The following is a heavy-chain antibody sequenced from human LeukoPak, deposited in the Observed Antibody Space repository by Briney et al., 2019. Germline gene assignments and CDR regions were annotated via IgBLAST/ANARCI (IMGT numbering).Heavy chain of an antibody. D-gene: IGHD5-18*01. CDR3: ARGEVGDTAMVTLDY. CDR2: INPNSGGT. Sequence: ASVKVSCKASGYTFTGYYMHWVRQAPGQGLEWMGWINPNSGGTNYAQKFQGRVTMTRDTSISTAYMELRSLRSDDTAVYYCARGEVGDTAMVTLDYWGQGTLVTVPS. J-gene: IGHJ4*02. V-gene: IGHV1-2*02. CDR1: GYTFTGYY.